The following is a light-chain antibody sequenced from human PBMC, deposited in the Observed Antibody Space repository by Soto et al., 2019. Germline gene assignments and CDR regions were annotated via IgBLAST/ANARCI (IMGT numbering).Light chain of an antibody. J-gene: IGKJ5*01. CDR3: QQYDNPPVT. Sequence: MTQTPLSLSVAPGQPASISCKSSQDISNYSNWYQQKPGKAPKLLIYDASNLETGVQSRFSGRGSGTDFTFTIRSLQPEDMATYYCQQYDNPPVTVGQGTRLEIK. CDR2: DAS. CDR1: QDISNY. V-gene: IGKV1-33*01.